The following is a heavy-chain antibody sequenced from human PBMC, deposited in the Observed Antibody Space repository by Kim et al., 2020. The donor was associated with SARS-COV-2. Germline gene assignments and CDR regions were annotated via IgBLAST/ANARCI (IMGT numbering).Heavy chain of an antibody. V-gene: IGHV3-21*01. D-gene: IGHD1-26*01. Sequence: SVKGRFTISRDNAKNSMYLQMNSLRAEDTAVYYCAGGRGGKIVGATKADYWGQGSLVTVSS. J-gene: IGHJ4*02. CDR3: AGGRGGKIVGATKADY.